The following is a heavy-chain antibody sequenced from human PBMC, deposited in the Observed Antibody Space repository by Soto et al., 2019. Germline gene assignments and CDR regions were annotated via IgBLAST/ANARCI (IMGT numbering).Heavy chain of an antibody. D-gene: IGHD4-17*01. J-gene: IGHJ4*02. Sequence: QVQLVESGGGVVQPGRSLRLSCVASGFTFSRYGMHWVRQAPGKGLEWVAVIWNDGSKQVYDDSVKGRFTISRDNSKNTLYLEMDSLRDEDTSVYYCARDDDYEANAFDLWGQGTLVTVSS. CDR2: IWNDGSKQ. V-gene: IGHV3-33*01. CDR1: GFTFSRYG. CDR3: ARDDDYEANAFDL.